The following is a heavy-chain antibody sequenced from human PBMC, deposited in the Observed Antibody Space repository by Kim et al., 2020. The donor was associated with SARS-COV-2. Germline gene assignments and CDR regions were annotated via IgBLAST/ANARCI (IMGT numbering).Heavy chain of an antibody. CDR2: ISYDGSNK. V-gene: IGHV3-30*18. CDR3: AKDRDYVWGSYRYLLDY. CDR1: GFTFSSYG. Sequence: GGSLRLSCAASGFTFSSYGMHWVRQAPGKGLEWVAVISYDGSNKYYADSVKGRFTISRDNSKNTLYLQMNSLRAEDTAVYYCAKDRDYVWGSYRYLLDYWGQGTLVTVSS. J-gene: IGHJ4*02. D-gene: IGHD3-16*02.